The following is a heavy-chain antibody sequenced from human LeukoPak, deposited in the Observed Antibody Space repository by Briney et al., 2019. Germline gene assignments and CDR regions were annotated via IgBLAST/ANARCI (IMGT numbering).Heavy chain of an antibody. Sequence: AGGSLTLSCAASGFTFSSYGMHWVRQAPGKGLEWVTFIRFDGSNKYYADSVKGRFTISRDTSKNTLYLQMNSLRAEDTALYYCARAWYYYYYMDVWGKGTTVTISS. CDR2: IRFDGSNK. CDR1: GFTFSSYG. V-gene: IGHV3-30*02. J-gene: IGHJ6*03. CDR3: ARAWYYYYYMDV.